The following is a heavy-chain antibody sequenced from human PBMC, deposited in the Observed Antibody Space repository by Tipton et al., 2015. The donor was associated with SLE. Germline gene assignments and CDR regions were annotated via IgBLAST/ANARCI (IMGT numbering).Heavy chain of an antibody. J-gene: IGHJ3*01. Sequence: TLSLACTVSGGSITTVGYYWSWIRQTPGEGLEWIGEINHTGGTNYNPSLESRVTMSVDTSKNQFSLKLSSVTAADTAMYYCVRERKYVVRSRELVAPDLWGQGTAITVSS. D-gene: IGHD1-26*01. CDR1: GGSITTVGYY. V-gene: IGHV4-61*08. CDR2: INHTGGT. CDR3: VRERKYVVRSRELVAPDL.